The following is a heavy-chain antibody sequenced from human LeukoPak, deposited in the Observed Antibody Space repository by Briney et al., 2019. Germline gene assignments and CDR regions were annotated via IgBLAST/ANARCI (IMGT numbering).Heavy chain of an antibody. J-gene: IGHJ4*02. CDR2: INPNSGGT. CDR1: GYTFTGYY. V-gene: IGHV1-2*02. CDR3: ARGAHYHDSSDGYDY. D-gene: IGHD3-22*01. Sequence: ASVKVSCKASGYTFTGYYMHWVRQAPGQGLEWMGWINPNSGGTNYAQKFQGRVTMTRDTSIIVHMDLSRLRSDDTAVYYCARGAHYHDSSDGYDYWGQGTLVTVSS.